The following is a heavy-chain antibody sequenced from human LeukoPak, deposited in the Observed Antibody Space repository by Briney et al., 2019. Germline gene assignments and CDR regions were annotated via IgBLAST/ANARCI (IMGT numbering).Heavy chain of an antibody. CDR1: GGTFSSYA. J-gene: IGHJ4*02. D-gene: IGHD1-26*01. CDR3: ARGVGATQALDY. V-gene: IGHV1-69*04. Sequence: SVKVSCKASGGTFSSYAISGVRQAPGQGLEWMGRIIPILCIANYAQKFQGRVTITADKSTSTAYMELSSLRSEDTAVYYCARGVGATQALDYWGQGTLVTVSS. CDR2: IIPILCIA.